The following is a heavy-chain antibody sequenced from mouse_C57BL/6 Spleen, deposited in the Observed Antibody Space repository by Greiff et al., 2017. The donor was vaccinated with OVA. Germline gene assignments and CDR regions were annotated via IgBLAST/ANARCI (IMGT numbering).Heavy chain of an antibody. V-gene: IGHV10-3*01. CDR2: IRSKSSNYAT. J-gene: IGHJ4*01. Sequence: EVQLQESGGGLVQPKGSLKLSCAASGFTFNAYAMHWVRQAPGKGLEWVARIRSKSSNYATYYADSVKDRFTTSRDDSQSMLYLQMNNLKTEDTAMYYCVGEPVGGYYPYYAMEYWGKGTSVTVSS. CDR3: VGEPVGGYYPYYAMEY. CDR1: GFTFNAYA. D-gene: IGHD2-3*01.